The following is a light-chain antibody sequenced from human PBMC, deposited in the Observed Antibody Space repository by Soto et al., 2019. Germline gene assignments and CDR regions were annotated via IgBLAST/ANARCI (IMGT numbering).Light chain of an antibody. CDR1: QSVSNN. CDR2: GAS. V-gene: IGKV3-15*01. CDR3: QQYNNWPRT. Sequence: EIVMTQSPATLSVSPGERATLPCRASQSVSNNLAWYQQKPGQAPRLLIYGASTRATGIPARFSGSGSGTEFTLTISSLQSEDLAVYYCQQYNNWPRTFGQGTKVDIK. J-gene: IGKJ1*01.